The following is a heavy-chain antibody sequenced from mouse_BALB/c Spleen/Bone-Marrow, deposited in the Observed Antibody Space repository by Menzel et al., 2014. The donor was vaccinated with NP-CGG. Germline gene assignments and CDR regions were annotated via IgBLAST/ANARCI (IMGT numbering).Heavy chain of an antibody. J-gene: IGHJ4*01. D-gene: IGHD2-3*01. CDR3: ARSDGYRAMDY. V-gene: IGHV1S56*01. Sequence: VKVVESGPELVKPGASVRISCKASGYTFASYYIHWVKQRPGQGLEWTGWIYPGNVNTKYNEKFKGKATLTADKSSSTAYMQLSSLTSVDSAVYFCARSDGYRAMDYWGQGTSVTVSS. CDR2: IYPGNVNT. CDR1: GYTFASYY.